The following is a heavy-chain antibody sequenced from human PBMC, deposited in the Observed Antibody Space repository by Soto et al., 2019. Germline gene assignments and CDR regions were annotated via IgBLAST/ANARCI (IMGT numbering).Heavy chain of an antibody. CDR2: IYYSGST. D-gene: IGHD3-10*01. V-gene: IGHV4-61*05. CDR3: ARGRQWFAEPQFDD. J-gene: IGHJ4*02. Sequence: ETLSLTCTVSGGSISNTSYYWGWIRQPPGKGLEWIGYIYYSGSTNYNPSLKSRVTISVDTSKNQFSLKLSSVTAADTAVYYCARGRQWFAEPQFDDWGQGTLVTVSS. CDR1: GGSISNTSYY.